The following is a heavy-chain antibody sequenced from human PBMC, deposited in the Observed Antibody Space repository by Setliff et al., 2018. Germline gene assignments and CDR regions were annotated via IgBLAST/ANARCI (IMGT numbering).Heavy chain of an antibody. J-gene: IGHJ2*01. CDR1: GGSFSSFY. V-gene: IGHV4-34*01. D-gene: IGHD2-21*01. CDR2: INQSGSA. CDR3: ARAQVVFAISAPAWYFEI. Sequence: KASETLSLTCAVYGGSFSSFYWSWIRQPPGKGLEWIGEINQSGSANYNPSLKSRASLSVDTSEKQLSLTLNSVTVADTAVYYCARAQVVFAISAPAWYFEIWGRGTQVTVSS.